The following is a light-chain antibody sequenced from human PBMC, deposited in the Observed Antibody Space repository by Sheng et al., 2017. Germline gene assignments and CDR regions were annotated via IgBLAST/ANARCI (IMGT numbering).Light chain of an antibody. J-gene: IGKJ2*01. CDR1: QSVSNN. CDR2: GAS. CDR3: HQYDNWPPT. V-gene: IGKV3-15*01. Sequence: EVVMTQSPATLSVSPGKRATLSCRASQSVSNNLAWYQQKLGQPPRLLIYGASTRVTGIPDRFSGSASGTEFTLTIRSLQSEDIGVYFCHQYDNWPPTFGQGTKLEIK.